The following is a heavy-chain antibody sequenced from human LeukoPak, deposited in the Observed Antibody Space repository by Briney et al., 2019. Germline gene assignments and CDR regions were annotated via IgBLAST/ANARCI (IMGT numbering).Heavy chain of an antibody. Sequence: GGSLRLSCAVSGFTFSDYVMSWVRQTPGKGLEWVSGIGRSGSPTYIASPVNGGVAISGDNSKNTLYLPINRLNAQDTALYLRVKDADDSGDFLFHAWGQGTLVTVSS. V-gene: IGHV3-23*01. CDR3: VKDADDSGDFLFHA. CDR1: GFTFSDYV. J-gene: IGHJ5*02. D-gene: IGHD4-17*01. CDR2: IGRSGSPT.